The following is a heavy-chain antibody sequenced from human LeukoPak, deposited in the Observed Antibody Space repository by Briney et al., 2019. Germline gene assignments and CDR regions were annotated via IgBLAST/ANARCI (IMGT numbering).Heavy chain of an antibody. CDR1: GYTFTSYY. J-gene: IGHJ6*03. Sequence: ASVKVSCKASGYTFTSYYINWVRQATGQGLEWMGWMNPNSGNTGYAQKFQGRVTMTRNTSISTAYMELSSMRSEDTAVYYCARVIWGPVDYYYMDVWGKGTTVTVSS. V-gene: IGHV1-8*01. CDR3: ARVIWGPVDYYYMDV. D-gene: IGHD3-16*01. CDR2: MNPNSGNT.